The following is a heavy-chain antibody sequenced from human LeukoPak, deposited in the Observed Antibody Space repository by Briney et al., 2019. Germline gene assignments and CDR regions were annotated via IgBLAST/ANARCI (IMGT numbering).Heavy chain of an antibody. D-gene: IGHD3-16*01. Sequence: ASVKVXCKAXXXTFTSYDINWVRQATGQGLEWMGWMNPNSGNTGYAQKFQGRVTMTRNTSISTAYMELSSLRSEDTAVYYCHLGGDNWFDPWGQGTLVTVSS. CDR1: XXTFTSYD. V-gene: IGHV1-8*01. CDR3: HLGGDNWFDP. CDR2: MNPNSGNT. J-gene: IGHJ5*02.